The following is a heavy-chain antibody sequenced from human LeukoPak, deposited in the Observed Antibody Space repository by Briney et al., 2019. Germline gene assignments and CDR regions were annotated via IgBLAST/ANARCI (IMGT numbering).Heavy chain of an antibody. D-gene: IGHD1-26*01. J-gene: IGHJ3*02. CDR2: LSKSGNT. V-gene: IGHV4-59*01. Sequence: PSETLSLTCTVSGGSISGYYWSWIRLPPGKGLEWIGYLSKSGNTNYSPSLKSRVTIFGDTSKNQFFLKLSSVTAADTAMYYCARHGTSGIYRRPFDIWGQGTMVTVSS. CDR1: GGSISGYY. CDR3: ARHGTSGIYRRPFDI.